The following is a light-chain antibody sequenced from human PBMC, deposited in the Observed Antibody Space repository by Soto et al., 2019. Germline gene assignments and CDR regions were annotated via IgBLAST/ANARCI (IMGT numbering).Light chain of an antibody. Sequence: VLAQPPSASGSPGQSVTISCTGTSSDVGGYNYVSWYQQHPGKAPKLMIYEVSKWPSGVPDRFSGSKSGNTASLTVSGLQAEDEADYYCSSYAGSNNLVFGTGTKVTVL. V-gene: IGLV2-8*01. CDR1: SSDVGGYNY. CDR2: EVS. CDR3: SSYAGSNNLV. J-gene: IGLJ1*01.